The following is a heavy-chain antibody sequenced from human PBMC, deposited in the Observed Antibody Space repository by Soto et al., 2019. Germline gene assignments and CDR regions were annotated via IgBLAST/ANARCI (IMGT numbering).Heavy chain of an antibody. Sequence: QVQLVQSGAEVKKPGASVKVSCKAAGYTLTTYGVSWVRQAPGQGLEWVGWISAYNDHTNYAQKFQGRVTKTTDTSASKAYMELRSVRSVDTAVYYCARGTSFGHWGQGTLVTVSS. CDR2: ISAYNDHT. CDR3: ARGTSFGH. D-gene: IGHD1-1*01. CDR1: GYTLTTYG. V-gene: IGHV1-18*01. J-gene: IGHJ4*02.